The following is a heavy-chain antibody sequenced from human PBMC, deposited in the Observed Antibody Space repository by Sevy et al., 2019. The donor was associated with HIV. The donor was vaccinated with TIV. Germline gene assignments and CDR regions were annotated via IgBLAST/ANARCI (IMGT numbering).Heavy chain of an antibody. CDR2: INSSSNYI. CDR3: ARDQKGQYSAYDGAGYYGMDV. V-gene: IGHV3-21*01. D-gene: IGHD5-12*01. J-gene: IGHJ6*02. CDR1: RFTFSTYS. Sequence: GGSLRLSCAASRFTFSTYSLNWVRQAPGKGLEWVSSINSSSNYIYYSDSVKGRFTISRDNAKNSLYLQMNSLRAEDTAVFYCARDQKGQYSAYDGAGYYGMDVWGQGTTVTVSS.